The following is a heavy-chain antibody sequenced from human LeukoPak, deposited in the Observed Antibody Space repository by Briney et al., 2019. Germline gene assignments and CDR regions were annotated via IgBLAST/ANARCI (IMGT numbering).Heavy chain of an antibody. V-gene: IGHV3-74*01. CDR2: INSDGSSI. J-gene: IGHJ4*02. CDR1: GFTFSSHW. CDR3: AKYSDVVVVTADSYFDY. Sequence: GGSLRLSCAASGFTFSSHWMHRVRQAPGKGLVWVSRINSDGSSISYADSVKGRFTISRDNSKNTLYLQMNSLRAEDTAVYYCAKYSDVVVVTADSYFDYWGQGTLVTVSS. D-gene: IGHD2-21*02.